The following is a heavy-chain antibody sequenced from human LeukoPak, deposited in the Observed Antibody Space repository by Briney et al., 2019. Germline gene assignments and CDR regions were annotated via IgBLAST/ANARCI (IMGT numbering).Heavy chain of an antibody. V-gene: IGHV4-59*06. D-gene: IGHD6-6*01. J-gene: IGHJ4*02. Sequence: SETLSLTCTVSGGSINSYYWSWIRQPPGKGLEWIGYIYYSGSTYYNPSLKSRVTISVDTSKNQFSLKLSSVTAADTAVYYCAREIAARPSYFDYWGQGTLVTVSS. CDR2: IYYSGST. CDR3: AREIAARPSYFDY. CDR1: GGSINSYY.